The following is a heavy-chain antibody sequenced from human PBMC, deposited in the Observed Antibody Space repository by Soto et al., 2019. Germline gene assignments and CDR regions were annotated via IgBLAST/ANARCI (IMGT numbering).Heavy chain of an antibody. V-gene: IGHV1-3*01. Sequence: QVQLVQSGAEVKKPGASVRVSCKASGYTFTNYAMHWVRQAPGKRHEWMGWIKVGNGNTEYSQKFQGRVTVSRDTSATTAYMELSSLTSEDTAVYYSAKEGHSSGWSYFDYWGQGTLVTVSS. CDR3: AKEGHSSGWSYFDY. J-gene: IGHJ4*02. CDR1: GYTFTNYA. CDR2: IKVGNGNT. D-gene: IGHD6-19*01.